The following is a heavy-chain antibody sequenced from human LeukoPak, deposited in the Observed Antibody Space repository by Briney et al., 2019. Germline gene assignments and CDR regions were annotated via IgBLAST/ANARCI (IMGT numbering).Heavy chain of an antibody. Sequence: GGSLRLSCAASGFTFSSYWMHWVRQAPGKGLVWVSRINSDGSSTSYADSVRGRFTISRDNAENTLYLQMNSLRAEDTAVYYCARVRTTGTALDYWGQGTLVTVSS. J-gene: IGHJ4*02. D-gene: IGHD1-1*01. CDR2: INSDGSST. CDR3: ARVRTTGTALDY. V-gene: IGHV3-74*01. CDR1: GFTFSSYW.